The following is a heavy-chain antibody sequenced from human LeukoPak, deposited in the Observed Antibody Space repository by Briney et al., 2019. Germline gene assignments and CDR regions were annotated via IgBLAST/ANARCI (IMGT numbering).Heavy chain of an antibody. J-gene: IGHJ4*02. CDR3: ARDGSGVWYDY. Sequence: ASVKVSCKASNYTFTSYGISWVRQAPGQGLEWMAWINAYNGDTNYAQKFQGRVTLTTDTSTSTAYMELRSLRSDDTAVYYCARDGSGVWYDYWGQGTLVTVSS. V-gene: IGHV1-18*01. D-gene: IGHD3-10*01. CDR2: INAYNGDT. CDR1: NYTFTSYG.